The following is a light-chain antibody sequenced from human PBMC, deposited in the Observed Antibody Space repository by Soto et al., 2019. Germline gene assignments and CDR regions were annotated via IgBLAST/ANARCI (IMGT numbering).Light chain of an antibody. CDR1: QSVSRY. J-gene: IGKJ4*01. CDR3: QQRSDWPLT. Sequence: EIVFTQSPATLSLSPGERATLSCRASQSVSRYLAWYQQKPGQAPRLLIYDASNRATGIPARFSGSGSGTDFTLSISSLEPEDSAVYYCQQRSDWPLTFGGGTKVDIK. V-gene: IGKV3-11*01. CDR2: DAS.